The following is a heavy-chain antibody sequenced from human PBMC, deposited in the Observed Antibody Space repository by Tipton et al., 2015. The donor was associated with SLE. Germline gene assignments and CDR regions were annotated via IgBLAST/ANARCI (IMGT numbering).Heavy chain of an antibody. Sequence: LRLSCTVSLYSIGSGFYWDWVRQAPGKGLEWVATIHHSGSTNSNPSLKSRVTISVDKSKNQFSLKLSSVTVADTAVYYCAKDYNHDNADYNWGQGTLVIVSS. CDR2: IHHSGST. CDR1: LYSIGSGFY. J-gene: IGHJ4*02. CDR3: AKDYNHDNADYN. D-gene: IGHD4-17*01. V-gene: IGHV4-38-2*02.